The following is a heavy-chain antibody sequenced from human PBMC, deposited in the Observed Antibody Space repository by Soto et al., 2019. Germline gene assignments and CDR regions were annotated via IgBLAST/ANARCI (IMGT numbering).Heavy chain of an antibody. D-gene: IGHD3-22*01. V-gene: IGHV4-59*01. Sequence: SETLSLTCTVSGGSISSYYWSWTRQPPGKGLEWIGYIYYSGSTNYNPSLKSRVTISVDTSKNQFSLRLSSVTAADTAVYYCARAGEETYYYDSSGYYFDYWGQGTLVTVSS. CDR2: IYYSGST. CDR3: ARAGEETYYYDSSGYYFDY. J-gene: IGHJ4*02. CDR1: GGSISSYY.